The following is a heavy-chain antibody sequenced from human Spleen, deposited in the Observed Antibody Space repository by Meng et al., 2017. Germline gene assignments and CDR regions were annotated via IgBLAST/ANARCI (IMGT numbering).Heavy chain of an antibody. D-gene: IGHD6-19*01. CDR1: QFSLSSYD. J-gene: IGHJ4*02. CDR2: ISASGSSK. CDR3: AQDFFFRGIAVAGNFDY. Sequence: GESLKISCEASQFSLSSYDMTWVRQAPGKGLEWVSSISASGSSKSYADSVKGRFTISRDNSKNSLYLQMNSLRAEDTAVYYCAQDFFFRGIAVAGNFDYWGQGTLVTVSS. V-gene: IGHV3-23*01.